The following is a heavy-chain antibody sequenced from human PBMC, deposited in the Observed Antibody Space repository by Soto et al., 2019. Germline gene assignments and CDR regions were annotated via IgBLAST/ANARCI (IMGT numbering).Heavy chain of an antibody. CDR2: IIPQFAAA. D-gene: IGHD6-25*01. CDR1: GGTFSSSP. Sequence: QVQLEQTGAEVKKPGSSVKVSCTASGGTFSSSPIYWVRQAPEQGLEWMGGIIPQFAAANYAKKFQGSVMITADKSTISAFLELSSMRSEYTAVYYCTSTPLNRSGGSVAFDIWGQGTMVTVSS. V-gene: IGHV1-69*06. CDR3: TSTPLNRSGGSVAFDI. J-gene: IGHJ3*02.